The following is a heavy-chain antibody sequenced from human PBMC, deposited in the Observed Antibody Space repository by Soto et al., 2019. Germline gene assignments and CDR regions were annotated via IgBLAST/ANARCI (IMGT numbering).Heavy chain of an antibody. D-gene: IGHD1-1*01. J-gene: IGHJ5*01. CDR3: AANILRVPFDS. V-gene: IGHV3-30*03. Sequence: QVQLVESGGGVAQPGRSLRLSCTTSGFTFSNYGMHWARHTPGKGLEWVAVISYDGRNKKYADSVKGRFTISRDNSKIALQLHRHRLGVKDRAGYYSAANILRVPFDSWGQGTLVIVSS. CDR2: ISYDGRNK. CDR1: GFTFSNYG.